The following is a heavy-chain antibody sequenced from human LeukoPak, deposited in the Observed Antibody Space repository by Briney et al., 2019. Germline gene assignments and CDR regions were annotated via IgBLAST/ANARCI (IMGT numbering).Heavy chain of an antibody. CDR3: ARPSIAPGPFDI. CDR2: IYTSGST. Sequence: SETLSLTCTVSGASITSYYWSWIRQPAGKGLEWIGRIYTSGSTNYNPSLKSRVTMSVDTSKNQFSLKLSSVTAADTAVYYCARPSIAPGPFDIWGQGTMVTVSS. V-gene: IGHV4-4*07. CDR1: GASITSYY. J-gene: IGHJ3*02.